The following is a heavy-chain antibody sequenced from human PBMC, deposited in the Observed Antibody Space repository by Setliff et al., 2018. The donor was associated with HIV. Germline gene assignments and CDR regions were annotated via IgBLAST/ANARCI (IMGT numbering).Heavy chain of an antibody. CDR1: GASITSGSNF. V-gene: IGHV4-61*02. CDR2: IYSSGTT. J-gene: IGHJ4*02. D-gene: IGHD3-16*02. CDR3: AREDYSYIDF. Sequence: SLTCPVSGASITSGSNFRNWIRQPAGKGLEWIGRIYSSGTTNFNPSLKSRSSISVDTSKNQFTLNLNSVTAADTAVYYCAREDYSYIDFWGQGTLVTVSS.